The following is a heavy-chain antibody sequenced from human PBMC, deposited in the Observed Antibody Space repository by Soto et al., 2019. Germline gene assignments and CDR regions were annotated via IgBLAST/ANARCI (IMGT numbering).Heavy chain of an antibody. V-gene: IGHV3-21*01. CDR1: GFTFSSYS. CDR2: ISSSSSYI. CDR3: ARDSDWALTNFDY. D-gene: IGHD3-9*01. Sequence: PGGSLRLSCAASGFTFSSYSMNWVRQAPGKGLEWVSSISSSSSYIYYADSVKGRFTISRDNAKNSLYLQMNSLRAEDTAVYYCARDSDWALTNFDYWGQVTLVTVSS. J-gene: IGHJ4*02.